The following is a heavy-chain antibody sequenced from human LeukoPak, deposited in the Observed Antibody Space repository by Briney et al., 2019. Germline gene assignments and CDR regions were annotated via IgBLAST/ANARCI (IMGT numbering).Heavy chain of an antibody. CDR3: SGHGSSSY. Sequence: GGSLRLSCAASGFTFSNNGLSWFRQAPGKRLEWVSDISGGGNTYYAESVKGRFTISRDNSKNTLYLQMNSLRAEDTALYYASGHGSSSYWGQGTLVAVSS. CDR1: GFTFSNNG. V-gene: IGHV3-23*01. CDR2: ISGGGNT. D-gene: IGHD6-6*01. J-gene: IGHJ4*02.